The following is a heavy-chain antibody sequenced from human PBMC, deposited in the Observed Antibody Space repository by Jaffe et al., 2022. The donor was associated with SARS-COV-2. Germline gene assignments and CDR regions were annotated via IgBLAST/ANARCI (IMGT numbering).Heavy chain of an antibody. D-gene: IGHD1-26*01. V-gene: IGHV3-7*01. Sequence: EVQLVQSGGGLVQPGGSLRLSCVVSGFTFSGYWMSWVRQAPGKGLEWVANIKQDGSEKYYVDSVKGRFTISRDNAKNSLYLQMNSLRAEDTAVYYCARDLQWELSWGQGTLVTVSS. J-gene: IGHJ5*02. CDR2: IKQDGSEK. CDR1: GFTFSGYW. CDR3: ARDLQWELS.